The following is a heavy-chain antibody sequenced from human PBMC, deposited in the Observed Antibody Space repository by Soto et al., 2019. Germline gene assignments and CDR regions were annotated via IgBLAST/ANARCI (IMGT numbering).Heavy chain of an antibody. CDR1: GFPLSTYT. Sequence: PGGSLRLSCSASGFPLSTYTMYWVRQAPGKGLEWVSSITTGSSRNIFYADSVKGRFTISRDNANNILYLEMDNLRVEDTAVYYCARDDAIFGAIPRMDIWGQGTTVTVSS. V-gene: IGHV3-21*06. J-gene: IGHJ6*02. CDR2: ITTGSSRNI. CDR3: ARDDAIFGAIPRMDI. D-gene: IGHD3-3*01.